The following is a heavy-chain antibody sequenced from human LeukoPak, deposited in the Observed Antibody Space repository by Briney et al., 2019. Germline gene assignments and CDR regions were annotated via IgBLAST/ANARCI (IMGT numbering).Heavy chain of an antibody. J-gene: IGHJ6*02. D-gene: IGHD3-10*01. CDR3: ARGFGELYYYGMDV. CDR2: IYSGGST. Sequence: GGSLTLSCAASGFTVSSNYMSWVRQAPGEGVEWVSVIYSGGSTYYADSVKGRFTISRDNSKNTLYLQMNSLRAEDTAVYYCARGFGELYYYGMDVWGQGTTVTVSS. V-gene: IGHV3-66*01. CDR1: GFTVSSNY.